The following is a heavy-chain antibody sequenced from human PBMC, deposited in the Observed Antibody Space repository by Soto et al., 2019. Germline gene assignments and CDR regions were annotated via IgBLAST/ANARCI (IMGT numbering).Heavy chain of an antibody. J-gene: IGHJ6*02. V-gene: IGHV1-18*04. D-gene: IGHD2-2*01. CDR3: ARGCSSTSCYADYGMDV. CDR1: GYTFTSYG. CDR2: ISAYNGNT. Sequence: ASVKVSCKASGYTFTSYGISWVRQAPGQGLEWMGWISAYNGNTNYAQKLQGRVTMTTDTPTSTAYMELRSLRSDDTAVYYCARGCSSTSCYADYGMDVWGQGTTVTVSS.